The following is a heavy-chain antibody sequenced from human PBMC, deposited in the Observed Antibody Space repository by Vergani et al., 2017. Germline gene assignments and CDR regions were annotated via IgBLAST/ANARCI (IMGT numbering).Heavy chain of an antibody. Sequence: QVQLQQWGGGLLKPSETLSLICVVNGGSFTSYHWTWIRQSPGEGLEWVGDIDHTGRPDYNPSLKRRLTMSVDKSRNQLSLTLNSVTATDTAIYFCAIVNTETNGHLYYYYYMDVWGQGTAVTVS. CDR1: GGSFTSYH. V-gene: IGHV4-34*01. CDR2: IDHTGRP. D-gene: IGHD4-11*01. J-gene: IGHJ6*03. CDR3: AIVNTETNGHLYYYYYMDV.